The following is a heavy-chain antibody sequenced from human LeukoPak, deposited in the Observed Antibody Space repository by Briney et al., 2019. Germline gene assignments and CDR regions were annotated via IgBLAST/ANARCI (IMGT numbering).Heavy chain of an antibody. CDR1: GYTFTSYD. J-gene: IGHJ4*02. V-gene: IGHV1-8*01. D-gene: IGHD2-21*02. Sequence: GASVKVSCKASGYTFTSYDINWVRQATGQGLEWMGWMNPNSGNTGYAQKFQGRVTITADISTGTAYMELNSLRSEDTAVYYCAILSDGAYCGGDCFYLDYWGQGTLVTVSS. CDR3: AILSDGAYCGGDCFYLDY. CDR2: MNPNSGNT.